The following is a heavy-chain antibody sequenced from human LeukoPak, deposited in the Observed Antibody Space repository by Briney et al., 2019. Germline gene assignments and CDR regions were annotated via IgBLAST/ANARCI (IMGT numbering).Heavy chain of an antibody. Sequence: KPSETLSLTCTVSGYSISSGYYWGWIRQPPGKGLEWIGSIYHSGSTYYNPSLKSRVTISVDTSKNQFSLKLSSVTAADTAVYYCARENHAQYYFDYWGQGTLVTVSS. CDR2: IYHSGST. J-gene: IGHJ4*02. V-gene: IGHV4-38-2*02. CDR3: ARENHAQYYFDY. CDR1: GYSISSGYY.